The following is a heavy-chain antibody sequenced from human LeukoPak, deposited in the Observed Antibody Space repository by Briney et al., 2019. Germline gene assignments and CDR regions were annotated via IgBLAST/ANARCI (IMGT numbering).Heavy chain of an antibody. CDR1: GFTFRRYG. J-gene: IGHJ6*03. V-gene: IGHV3-23*01. CDR2: INGRGVNT. CDR3: AREGSIKGYYYMDV. Sequence: GGSLRLSCAASGFTFRRYGMRWVRQAPGKGLEWVSAINGRGVNTFFGDSVKGRFTISRDNSKNTLYLQMNSLGAEDTAVYYCAREGSIKGYYYMDVWGKGTTVTISS.